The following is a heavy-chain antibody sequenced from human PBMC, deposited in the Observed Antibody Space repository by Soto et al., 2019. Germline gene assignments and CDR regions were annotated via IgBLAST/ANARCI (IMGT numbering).Heavy chain of an antibody. Sequence: QVQLVESGGGVVQPGRSLRLSCAASGFTFSSYDMHWVRQAPGKGLEWVAAIWYDGSNKYYADSVKGRFTISRDNSKNTLYLQMNSLRAEDTAVYYCARGGGYSGYDLDYWGQGTLVTVSS. CDR3: ARGGGYSGYDLDY. V-gene: IGHV3-33*01. J-gene: IGHJ4*02. CDR1: GFTFSSYD. D-gene: IGHD5-12*01. CDR2: IWYDGSNK.